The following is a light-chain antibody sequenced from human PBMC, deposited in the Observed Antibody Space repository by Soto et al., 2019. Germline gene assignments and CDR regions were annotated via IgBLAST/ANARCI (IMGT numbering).Light chain of an antibody. Sequence: EIVLKQSPGTLSLSPGERATLSCRASQSVNNYLAWYQQKPGQAPRLLIYDASNRATGIPSRFSGSGSGTDFNLTISSLDPEDFAVYYCQQRGNWPWLTFGGGTRVEIK. CDR1: QSVNNY. J-gene: IGKJ4*01. CDR2: DAS. V-gene: IGKV3-11*01. CDR3: QQRGNWPWLT.